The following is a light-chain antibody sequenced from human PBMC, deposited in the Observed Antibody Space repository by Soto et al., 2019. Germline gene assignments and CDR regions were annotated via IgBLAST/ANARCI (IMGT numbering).Light chain of an antibody. CDR3: QSYDSSLSGYV. J-gene: IGLJ1*01. V-gene: IGLV1-40*01. Sequence: QSVLTQPPSVSGAPGQRVTSSCTGSTSNIGAGYDVHWYQQLPGTAPKLLIHANSNRPSGVPDRFSGSKSGTSASLAITGLQAEDEAEYYCQSYDSSLSGYVFGTGTKVT. CDR2: ANS. CDR1: TSNIGAGYD.